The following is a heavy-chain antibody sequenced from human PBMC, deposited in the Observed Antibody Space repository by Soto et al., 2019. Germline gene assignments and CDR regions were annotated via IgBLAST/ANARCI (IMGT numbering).Heavy chain of an antibody. CDR1: GYSFISYD. V-gene: IGHV1-8*01. Sequence: QVQLVQSGAEVKKPGASVKVSCKTSGYSFISYDIIWVRQVPGQGLEWMGWINPNSGNTAYAQRFQGRVTLTRDSSTNTVYMELSSLRFEDTAVYYCAKEGGGTTVTPLYWLDPWGQGTLVTVSS. CDR3: AKEGGGTTVTPLYWLDP. D-gene: IGHD4-17*01. J-gene: IGHJ5*02. CDR2: INPNSGNT.